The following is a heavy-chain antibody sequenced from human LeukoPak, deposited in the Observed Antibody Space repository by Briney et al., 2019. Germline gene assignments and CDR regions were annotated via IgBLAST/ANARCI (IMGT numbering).Heavy chain of an antibody. CDR2: IYYDGIT. Sequence: SETLSLTCTVSGGSISRYYWSWIRQPPGKGLEWIGYIYYDGITNYNPSLKSRVTISIDTSKKQFSLKLSSVTAADTAVYYCARHGGSYSFDYWGQGTLVTVSS. J-gene: IGHJ4*02. CDR3: ARHGGSYSFDY. D-gene: IGHD1-26*01. V-gene: IGHV4-59*01. CDR1: GGSISRYY.